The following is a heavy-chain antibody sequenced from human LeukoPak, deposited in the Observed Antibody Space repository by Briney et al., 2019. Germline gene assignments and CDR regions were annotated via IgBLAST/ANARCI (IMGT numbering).Heavy chain of an antibody. V-gene: IGHV3-23*01. CDR1: GFTFSSYA. D-gene: IGHD2-15*01. CDR3: AKDPRRIDPAPY. J-gene: IGHJ4*02. CDR2: ISGSGGST. Sequence: PGGSLRLSCAVSGFTFSSYAMSWVRQAPGKGLEWVSAISGSGGSTYFADSVKGRFTISRDNSKNTLYLQMNSLRAEDTAVYYCAKDPRRIDPAPYWGQGTLVTVSS.